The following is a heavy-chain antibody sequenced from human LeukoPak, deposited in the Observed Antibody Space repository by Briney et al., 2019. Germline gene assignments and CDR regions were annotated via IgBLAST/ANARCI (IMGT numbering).Heavy chain of an antibody. CDR1: GGSISSSSYC. CDR2: IYYSGST. J-gene: IGHJ4*02. D-gene: IGHD6-13*01. V-gene: IGHV4-39*01. CDR3: ARHVIAAAGSYYFDY. Sequence: SETLSLTCTVSGGSISSSSYCWGWIRQPPGKGLEWIGSIYYSGSTYYNPSLKSRVTISVDTSKNQFSLKLSSVTAADTAVYYCARHVIAAAGSYYFDYWGQGTLVTVSS.